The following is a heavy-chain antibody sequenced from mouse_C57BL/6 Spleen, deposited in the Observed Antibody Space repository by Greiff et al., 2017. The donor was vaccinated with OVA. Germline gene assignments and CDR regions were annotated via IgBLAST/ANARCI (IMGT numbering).Heavy chain of an antibody. J-gene: IGHJ1*03. Sequence: QLQESGPGLVKPSPSLSLTCSVTGYSITSGYYWNWIRQFPGNKLEWMGYISYDGSNNYNPSLKNRISITRDTSKNQFFLKLNSVTTEDTATYYCARDSNYWYFDVWGTGTTVTVSS. CDR2: ISYDGSN. CDR1: GYSITSGYY. V-gene: IGHV3-6*01. CDR3: ARDSNYWYFDV. D-gene: IGHD2-5*01.